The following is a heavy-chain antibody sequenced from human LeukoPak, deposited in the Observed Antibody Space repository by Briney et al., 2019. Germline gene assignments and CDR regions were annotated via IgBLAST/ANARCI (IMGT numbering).Heavy chain of an antibody. Sequence: PSETLSLTCTVSGGSISGHYWGWIRQPPGKGLEWIGYIHYSGRTDYKPYLRSRINVSIDKTRMFFYMKLRSVSAADTAVYYCVRENYFDKWGRGTLVTVSS. CDR2: IHYSGRT. J-gene: IGHJ4*02. CDR1: GGSISGHY. V-gene: IGHV4-59*11. CDR3: VRENYFDK.